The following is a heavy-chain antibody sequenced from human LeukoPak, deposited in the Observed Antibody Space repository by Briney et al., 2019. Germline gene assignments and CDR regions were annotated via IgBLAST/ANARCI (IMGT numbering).Heavy chain of an antibody. D-gene: IGHD6-13*01. CDR2: IYYSGST. V-gene: IGHV4-39*01. Sequence: PSETLSLTCTVSGGSISSSSYYWGWIRQPPGKGLEWIGSIYYSGSTYYNPSLKSRVTISVDTSKNQFPLKLSSVTAADTAVYYCASMTGIAAAGYWGQGTLVTVSS. CDR3: ASMTGIAAAGY. J-gene: IGHJ4*02. CDR1: GGSISSSSYY.